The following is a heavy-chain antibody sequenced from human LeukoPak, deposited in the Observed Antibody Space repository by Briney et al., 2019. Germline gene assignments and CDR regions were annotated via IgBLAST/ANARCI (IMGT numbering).Heavy chain of an antibody. CDR1: GFTFSGSA. Sequence: SGGSLRLSCAASGFTFSGSAMHWVRQASGKGLEWVGRIRSKANSYATAYAASVKGRFTISRDDSKNTAYLQMNSLKTEDTAVYYCTRRGQQLLNDYWGQGTLVTVSS. CDR3: TRRGQQLLNDY. CDR2: IRSKANSYAT. D-gene: IGHD6-13*01. J-gene: IGHJ4*02. V-gene: IGHV3-73*01.